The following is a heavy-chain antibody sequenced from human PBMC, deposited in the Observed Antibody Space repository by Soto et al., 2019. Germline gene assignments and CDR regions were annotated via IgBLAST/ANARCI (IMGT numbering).Heavy chain of an antibody. J-gene: IGHJ4*02. Sequence: QVQLVESGGGVVQPGRSLRLSCAASGFTFSSYAMHWVRQAPGKGLEWVAVISYDGSNKYYADSVKGRFTISRDNSKDTLYLQMNSLRAEDKAVYYCASGYSYGYERDYWGQGTLVTVSS. V-gene: IGHV3-30-3*01. CDR3: ASGYSYGYERDY. CDR1: GFTFSSYA. D-gene: IGHD5-18*01. CDR2: ISYDGSNK.